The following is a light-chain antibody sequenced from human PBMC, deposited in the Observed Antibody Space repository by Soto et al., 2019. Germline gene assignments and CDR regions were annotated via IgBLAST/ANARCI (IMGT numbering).Light chain of an antibody. CDR3: QQYGSSLLT. CDR2: GAS. Sequence: EIVLTQSPGTLSLSPGKRATLSCRASQSVSSSYLAWYQQKPGQAPRLLIYGASSRATGIPDRFSGSGSGTDFTLTISRLEPEDFAVYYCQQYGSSLLTFGGGTKVDI. V-gene: IGKV3-20*01. CDR1: QSVSSSY. J-gene: IGKJ4*01.